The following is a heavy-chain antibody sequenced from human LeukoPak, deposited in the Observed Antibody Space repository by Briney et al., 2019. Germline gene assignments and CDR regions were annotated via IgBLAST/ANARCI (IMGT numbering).Heavy chain of an antibody. CDR2: MNPKSGDT. V-gene: IGHV1-8*03. CDR3: ARDGHRRYYYESSDYRFDY. Sequence: GASVKVSCKASGYSFTNYDINWVRQATGQGLEWMGWMNPKSGDTGYSQKFQGRVFITRDTSINTAYMELSSLGSDDTAVYYCARDGHRRYYYESSDYRFDYWGQGTLVTVSS. D-gene: IGHD3-22*01. CDR1: GYSFTNYD. J-gene: IGHJ4*02.